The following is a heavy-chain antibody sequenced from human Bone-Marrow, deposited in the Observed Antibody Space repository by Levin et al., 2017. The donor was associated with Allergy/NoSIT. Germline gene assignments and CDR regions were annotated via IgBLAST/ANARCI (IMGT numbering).Heavy chain of an antibody. CDR1: GFTFSSYA. CDR2: ISGSGGST. CDR3: AKVEGALNSGYDWFDY. V-gene: IGHV3-23*01. D-gene: IGHD5-12*01. J-gene: IGHJ4*02. Sequence: QAGGSLRLSCAASGFTFSSYAMSWVRQAPGKGLEWVSAISGSGGSTYYADSVKGRFTISRDNSKNTLYLQMNSLRAEDTAVYYCAKVEGALNSGYDWFDYWGQGTLVTVSS.